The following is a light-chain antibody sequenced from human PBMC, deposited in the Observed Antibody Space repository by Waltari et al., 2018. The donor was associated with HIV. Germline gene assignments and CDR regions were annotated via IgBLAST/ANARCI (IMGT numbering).Light chain of an antibody. V-gene: IGLV3-21*02. CDR3: QVWESSGDHLTVL. CDR2: DDS. Sequence: SYVLTQPPSVSVAPGQTARVSCGGNNIGSKSVHWSPQRSGQAPVLVVFDDSDRPSGIPDRFSGSNSGNTATLTISRVEAGDEADYYCQVWESSGDHLTVLFGGGTKVTVL. J-gene: IGLJ2*01. CDR1: NIGSKS.